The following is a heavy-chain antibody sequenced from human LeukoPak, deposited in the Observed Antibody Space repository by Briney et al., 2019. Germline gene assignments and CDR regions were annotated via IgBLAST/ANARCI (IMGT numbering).Heavy chain of an antibody. Sequence: PSETLSLTCTVSAYSISSGYYWGWIRQPPGKGLEWIGSIYHSGSTYYNPSLKSRVTISVDTSKNQFSLKLSSVTAADTAVYYCARDQNYVWGSYRFGWFDPWGQGTLVTVSS. CDR1: AYSISSGYY. CDR3: ARDQNYVWGSYRFGWFDP. J-gene: IGHJ5*02. CDR2: IYHSGST. D-gene: IGHD3-16*02. V-gene: IGHV4-38-2*02.